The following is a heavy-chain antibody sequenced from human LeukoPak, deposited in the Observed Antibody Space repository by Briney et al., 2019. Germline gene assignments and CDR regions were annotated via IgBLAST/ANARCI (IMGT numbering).Heavy chain of an antibody. V-gene: IGHV3-53*01. D-gene: IGHD6-19*01. CDR2: IYSGGST. CDR1: GFTVSSNY. Sequence: PGGSLRLSCAASGFTVSSNYMSWVRRAPGKGLEWVSVIYSGGSTYYADSVKGRFTISRDNSKNTLYLQMNSLRAEDTAVYYCARDIGSGWYDYWGQGTLVTVSS. J-gene: IGHJ4*02. CDR3: ARDIGSGWYDY.